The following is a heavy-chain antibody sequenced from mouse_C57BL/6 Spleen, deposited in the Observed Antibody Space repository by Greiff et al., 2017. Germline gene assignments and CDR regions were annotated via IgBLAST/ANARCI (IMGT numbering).Heavy chain of an antibody. CDR3: ARPHFDY. CDR2: INPNNGGT. V-gene: IGHV1-26*01. Sequence: EVQLQQSGPELVKPGASVKISCKASGYTFTDYYMNWVKQSHGKSLEWIGDINPNNGGTSYNQKFKGKATLTVDTSSSTAYMELRSLTAEDSAVYYCARPHFDYWGQGTTLTVSS. CDR1: GYTFTDYY. J-gene: IGHJ2*01.